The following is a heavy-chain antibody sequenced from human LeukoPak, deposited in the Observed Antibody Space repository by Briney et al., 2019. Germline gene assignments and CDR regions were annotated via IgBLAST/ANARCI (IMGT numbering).Heavy chain of an antibody. CDR3: AKEGFDY. V-gene: IGHV3-23*01. CDR1: XXTXXNSX. J-gene: IGHJ4*02. Sequence: SLRXSCAASXXTXXNSXMSWVRQAPGKGLEWVSTFTGGDGSAYYADSVKGRFTISRDNSKNTLYLQMNSLRAEDTALYYCAKEGFDYWGQGTLVTVSS. CDR2: FTGGDGSA.